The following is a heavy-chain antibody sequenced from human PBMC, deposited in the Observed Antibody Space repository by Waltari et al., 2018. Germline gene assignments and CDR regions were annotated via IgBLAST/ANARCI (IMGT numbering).Heavy chain of an antibody. Sequence: EVQLVESGGGLVQPGGSLRLSCAASGFTFSSYAMSWVRQAPGKGLGGVSAISGSGGSTYYADSVKGRFTISRDNSKNTLYLQMNSLRAEDTAVYYCAKTSGGDYYYYYYMDVWGKGTTVTVSS. CDR2: ISGSGGST. CDR1: GFTFSSYA. D-gene: IGHD3-10*01. CDR3: AKTSGGDYYYYYYMDV. V-gene: IGHV3-23*04. J-gene: IGHJ6*03.